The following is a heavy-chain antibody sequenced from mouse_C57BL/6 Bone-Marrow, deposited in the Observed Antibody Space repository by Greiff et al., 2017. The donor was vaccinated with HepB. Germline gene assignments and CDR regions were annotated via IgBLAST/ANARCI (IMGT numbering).Heavy chain of an antibody. J-gene: IGHJ1*03. V-gene: IGHV1-5*01. CDR2: IYPGNSDT. Sequence: VQLQQSGTVLARPGASVKMSCKTSGYTFTSYWIHWVKQRPGQGLEWIGAIYPGNSDTSYNQKFKGKAKLTAVTSASTAYMELSSLTNEDSAVYYCTNYYGSSYDWYFDVWGTGTTVTVSS. D-gene: IGHD1-1*01. CDR3: TNYYGSSYDWYFDV. CDR1: GYTFTSYW.